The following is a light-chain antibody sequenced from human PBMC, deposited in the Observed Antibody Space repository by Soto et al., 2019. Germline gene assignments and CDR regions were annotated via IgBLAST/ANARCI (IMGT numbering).Light chain of an antibody. CDR3: QQYESYSPWT. CDR1: QGISSF. V-gene: IGKV1-16*01. Sequence: DVQMTQSPSSLSASVGDRVTITCRASQGISSFLAWYQQIPGKAPKLLIYAASTLQSGVPSGYSGSGSGTEFTLTISNLQPDDFATYYCQQYESYSPWTFGQGTKVDIK. J-gene: IGKJ1*01. CDR2: AAS.